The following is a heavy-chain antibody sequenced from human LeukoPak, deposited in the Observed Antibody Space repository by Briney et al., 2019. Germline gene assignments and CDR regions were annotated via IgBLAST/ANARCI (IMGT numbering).Heavy chain of an antibody. CDR2: ISTTGDNT. V-gene: IGHV3-23*01. Sequence: GGSLRLSCAASGFTFTGYAMNWVRQAPGKGLEWVSAISTTGDNTDYADSVKGRFTISRDNSKNTLYLQMDSLSAEDTAVYYCAKDHYCGNHYYFGMDVWGQGTTVTVSS. J-gene: IGHJ6*02. D-gene: IGHD2-21*01. CDR3: AKDHYCGNHYYFGMDV. CDR1: GFTFTGYA.